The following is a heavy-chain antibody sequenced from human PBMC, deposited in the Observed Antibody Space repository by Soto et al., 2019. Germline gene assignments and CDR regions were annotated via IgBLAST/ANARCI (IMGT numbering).Heavy chain of an antibody. J-gene: IGHJ4*02. CDR2: ISAHNGNT. Sequence: QVHLVQSGAEVKKPGASVKVSCKGSGYTFTSYGITWVRQAPGQGLEWMGWISAHNGNTDYAQKRQSRVTVTRDTSTSTAYMELRSLRSDDTVVYYCARGRYGDYWGQGALVTVSS. CDR3: ARGRYGDY. V-gene: IGHV1-18*01. D-gene: IGHD1-1*01. CDR1: GYTFTSYG.